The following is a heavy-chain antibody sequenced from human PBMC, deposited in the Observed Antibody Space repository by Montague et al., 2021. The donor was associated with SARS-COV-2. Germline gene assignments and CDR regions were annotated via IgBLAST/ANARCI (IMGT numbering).Heavy chain of an antibody. D-gene: IGHD4-11*01. V-gene: IGHV4-39*01. J-gene: IGHJ4*02. CDR3: VRGGDYTDYGRVDY. CDR1: GGSISTGSYY. CDR2: IYYSGDT. Sequence: SETLSLTCSFSGGSISTGSYYWGWIRQPPRKGLEWIGSIYYSGDTYYNPSLKSRVTISVDTSKNQFSLRLSSVTAADTAVYYCVRGGDYTDYGRVDYWGQGTRVTVSS.